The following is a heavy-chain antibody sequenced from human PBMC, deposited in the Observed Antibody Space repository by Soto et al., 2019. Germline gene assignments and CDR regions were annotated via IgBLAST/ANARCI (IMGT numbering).Heavy chain of an antibody. CDR3: TTYSGYSGYYPFDY. J-gene: IGHJ4*02. Sequence: GGSLILSCGASGFTFSNAWMSWVRQAPGQGLEWVGRIKSKTDGRTTDYAAPVKGRFSISRDDSKNTLYRQMNSLKTGCSALYYFTTYSGYSGYYPFDYWGQGTLVTVSS. CDR2: IKSKTDGRTT. V-gene: IGHV3-15*01. D-gene: IGHD5-12*01. CDR1: GFTFSNAW.